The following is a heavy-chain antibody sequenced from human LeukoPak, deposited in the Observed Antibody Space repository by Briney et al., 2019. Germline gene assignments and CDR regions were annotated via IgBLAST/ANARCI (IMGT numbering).Heavy chain of an antibody. CDR3: ARLYSSGWPLECMDV. CDR2: ISAYNGNT. D-gene: IGHD6-19*01. CDR1: GGTFSSYA. Sequence: ASVKVSCKASGGTFSSYAISWVRQAPGQGLEYMGYISAYNGNTNFAQNFRGRVTMTTDTSTTTVYMELRSLRFDDTAVYYCARLYSSGWPLECMDVWGQGTTVTVSS. J-gene: IGHJ6*02. V-gene: IGHV1-18*01.